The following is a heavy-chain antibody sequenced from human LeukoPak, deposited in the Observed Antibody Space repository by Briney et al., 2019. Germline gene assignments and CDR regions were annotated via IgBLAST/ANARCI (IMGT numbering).Heavy chain of an antibody. CDR2: ISGSGGST. CDR3: AKDWGPYYYGSGAYFD. V-gene: IGHV3-23*01. D-gene: IGHD3-10*01. CDR1: GFTFSSYA. Sequence: PGGSLRLSCAASGFTFSSYAMSWVRQAPGKGLEWVSAISGSGGSTYYADSVKGRFTISRDNSKNTLYLQMNSLRAEDTAMYYCAKDWGPYYYGSGAYFDWGQGTLVTVSS. J-gene: IGHJ4*02.